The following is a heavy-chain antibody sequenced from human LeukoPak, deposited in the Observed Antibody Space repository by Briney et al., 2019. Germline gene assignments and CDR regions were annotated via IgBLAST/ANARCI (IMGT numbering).Heavy chain of an antibody. Sequence: TASETLSLTCTVSGGSISSYYWGWIRQPPGKGLEWIGSFYYSGSTNYNPSLKSRVTISVDTSKNQFSLKLSSVTAADTAVYYCVYYYGSGSVEYWGQGTLVTVSS. CDR2: FYYSGST. CDR1: GGSISSYY. CDR3: VYYYGSGSVEY. D-gene: IGHD3-10*01. V-gene: IGHV4-39*01. J-gene: IGHJ4*02.